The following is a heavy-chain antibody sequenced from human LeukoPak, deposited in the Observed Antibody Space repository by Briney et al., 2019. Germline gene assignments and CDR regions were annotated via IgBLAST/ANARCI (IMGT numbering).Heavy chain of an antibody. D-gene: IGHD6-25*01. CDR1: GFTFSDYY. CDR2: ISSSGSTI. Sequence: GGSLRLSCAASGFTFSDYYMSWIRQAPGKGLEWVSYISSSGSTIYYADSVKGRFTISRDNAKNSLYLQMNSLRADDTAVYYCARFAAGGSYYYYMDVWGKGTTVTVSS. V-gene: IGHV3-11*04. CDR3: ARFAAGGSYYYYMDV. J-gene: IGHJ6*03.